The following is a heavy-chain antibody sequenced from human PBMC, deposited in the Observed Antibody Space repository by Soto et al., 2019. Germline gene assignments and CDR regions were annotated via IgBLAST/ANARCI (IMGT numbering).Heavy chain of an antibody. CDR3: ARESAVAALDP. V-gene: IGHV1-18*01. CDR2: ISAYNGNT. Sequence: QVQLVQSGAEVKKPGASVKVSRKASGYTFTSYGISWVRQAPGQGLEWMGWISAYNGNTNYAQKLQGRVTMTTDTSTSTASMELRSLRSDDTDVYYWARESAVAALDPWGQGTLVTVSS. D-gene: IGHD6-19*01. CDR1: GYTFTSYG. J-gene: IGHJ5*02.